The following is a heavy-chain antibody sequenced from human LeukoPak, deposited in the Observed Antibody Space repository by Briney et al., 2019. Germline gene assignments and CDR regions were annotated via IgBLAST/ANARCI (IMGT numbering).Heavy chain of an antibody. V-gene: IGHV3-33*01. CDR3: ARRSEYNYFDP. J-gene: IGHJ5*02. CDR1: GFTFSSYG. CDR2: IWYDGSNK. Sequence: GRSLRLSCAASGFTFSSYGMHWVRQAPGKGLEWVAVIWYDGSNKYYADSVKGRFTISRDNSKNTLYLQMNSLRAEDTAVYYCARRSEYNYFDPWGQGTLVTVSS.